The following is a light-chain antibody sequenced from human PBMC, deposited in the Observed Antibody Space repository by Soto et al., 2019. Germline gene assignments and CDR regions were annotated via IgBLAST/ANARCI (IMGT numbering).Light chain of an antibody. CDR1: SSDVGDYNF. V-gene: IGLV2-11*01. Sequence: QSVLTQPRSVSGSPGQSVTISCTGTSSDVGDYNFVSWYHQHPGKVPKLMIYDVSERPSGVPDRFSGSKSGNTASLTISGLQAEDEAVYYCCSYAGSHTWVFGGGTKLTVL. CDR3: CSYAGSHTWV. J-gene: IGLJ3*02. CDR2: DVS.